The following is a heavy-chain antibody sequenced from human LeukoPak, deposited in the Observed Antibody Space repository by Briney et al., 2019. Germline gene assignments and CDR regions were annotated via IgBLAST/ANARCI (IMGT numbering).Heavy chain of an antibody. V-gene: IGHV4-34*01. CDR2: INHSGST. D-gene: IGHD2-2*01. CDR1: GGSFSGYY. Sequence: SETLSLTCAVYGGSFSGYYWSWIRQPPGKGLEWIGEINHSGSTNYNPSLKSRVTIPVDTSKNQFSLKLSSVTAADTAVYYCARHIGDVVPAAIWWFDPWGQGTLVTVSS. CDR3: ARHIGDVVPAAIWWFDP. J-gene: IGHJ5*02.